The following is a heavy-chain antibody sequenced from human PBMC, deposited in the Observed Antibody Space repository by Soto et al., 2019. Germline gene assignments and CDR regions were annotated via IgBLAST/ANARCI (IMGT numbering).Heavy chain of an antibody. V-gene: IGHV3-30-3*01. J-gene: IGHJ6*02. CDR1: AFTLSKFV. D-gene: IGHD1-7*01. CDR2: TSNDGSNT. CDR3: ARGNLDV. Sequence: QVQVVESGAGVVQPGKSLRLSCAASAFTLSKFVIHWFRQAPGRGLEWVAVTSNDGSNTFYADSVKGRITISRDNSNNTVYLQMNSLRTEDTAVYYCARGNLDVWGQVTTVTFSS.